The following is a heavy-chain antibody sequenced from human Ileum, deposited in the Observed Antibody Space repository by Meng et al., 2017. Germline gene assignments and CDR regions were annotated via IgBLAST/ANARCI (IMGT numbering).Heavy chain of an antibody. CDR2: IYLAGSP. J-gene: IGHJ4*02. D-gene: IGHD2-15*01. V-gene: IGHV4-4*02. Sequence: VRLTESGPGLVEPSGTLSLTCTSSGGSISSSFYWSWVRQSPGKGLEWIGQIYLAGSPNYNPSLESRVTISVDKSKNQFSLRLTSVTAADTAIFYCVRHGGKYFDSWGQGTLVTVSS. CDR3: VRHGGKYFDS. CDR1: GGSISSSFY.